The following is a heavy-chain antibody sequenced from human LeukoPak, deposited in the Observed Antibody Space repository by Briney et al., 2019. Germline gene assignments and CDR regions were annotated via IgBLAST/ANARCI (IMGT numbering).Heavy chain of an antibody. CDR2: IYYSGST. J-gene: IGHJ4*02. CDR3: ARVTGYMIEDYFDY. Sequence: PSGTLSLTCTISGGSISSYDWSWIRQPPGKGLEWIGNIYYSGSTKYNPSLKSRVTISVDTSKNQFSLKLHSVTAADTAVYYCARVTGYMIEDYFDYWGQGTLVTVSS. D-gene: IGHD3-22*01. V-gene: IGHV4-59*01. CDR1: GGSISSYD.